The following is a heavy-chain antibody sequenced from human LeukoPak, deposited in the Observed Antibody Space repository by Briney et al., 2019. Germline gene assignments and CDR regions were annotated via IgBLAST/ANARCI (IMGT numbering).Heavy chain of an antibody. V-gene: IGHV3-23*01. CDR2: ITGGGGTT. Sequence: PGGSLRLSCEASGLTFSSYGMSWVRQAPGKGLQWVSAITGGGGTTYYADSVEGRFTISRDNSKNMLYLQMNSLRAEDTAVYYCAKMQGYFDYWGQGTLVPVSS. CDR1: GLTFSSYG. J-gene: IGHJ4*02. CDR3: AKMQGYFDY.